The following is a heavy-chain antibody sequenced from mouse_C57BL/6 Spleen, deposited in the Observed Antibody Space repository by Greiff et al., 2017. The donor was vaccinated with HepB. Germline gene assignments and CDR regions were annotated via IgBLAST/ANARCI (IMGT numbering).Heavy chain of an antibody. CDR2: INYEGSST. Sequence: EVKLVESEGGLVQPGSSMKLSCTASGFTFSDYYMAWVRQVPEKGLEWVANINYEGSSTYYLDSLKSRFIISRDNAKNILYLQMSSLKSEDTATYYCARGGNYYGSSPWFAYWGQGTLVTVSA. D-gene: IGHD1-1*01. J-gene: IGHJ3*01. V-gene: IGHV5-16*01. CDR1: GFTFSDYY. CDR3: ARGGNYYGSSPWFAY.